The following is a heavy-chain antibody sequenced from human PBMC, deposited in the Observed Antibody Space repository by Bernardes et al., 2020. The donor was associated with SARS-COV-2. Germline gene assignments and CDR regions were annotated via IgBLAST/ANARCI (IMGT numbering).Heavy chain of an antibody. J-gene: IGHJ5*02. Sequence: SETLSRTCTVSGGSISSSSYYWGWIHQPPGKGLEWIGSIYYSGSTYYNPSLKSRVTISVDTSKNQFSLKLSSVTAADTAVYYCARLYYDFWSGYPNLGWFDPWGQGTLVTVSS. D-gene: IGHD3-3*01. CDR2: IYYSGST. V-gene: IGHV4-39*07. CDR1: GGSISSSSYY. CDR3: ARLYYDFWSGYPNLGWFDP.